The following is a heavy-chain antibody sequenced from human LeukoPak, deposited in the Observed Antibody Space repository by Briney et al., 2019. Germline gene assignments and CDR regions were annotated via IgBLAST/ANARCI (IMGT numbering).Heavy chain of an antibody. J-gene: IGHJ4*02. D-gene: IGHD2-8*01. CDR3: AKLNPAGYCTNGVCSSNFDY. CDR2: ISGSGGST. CDR1: GFTFSSYA. Sequence: PGGSLRLSCAASGFTFSSYAMSWVRQAPGKGLEWVSAISGSGGSTYYADSVKGRFTISRDNSKNTLYLQMNSLRAEDTAVYYCAKLNPAGYCTNGVCSSNFDYWGQGTLVTVSS. V-gene: IGHV3-23*01.